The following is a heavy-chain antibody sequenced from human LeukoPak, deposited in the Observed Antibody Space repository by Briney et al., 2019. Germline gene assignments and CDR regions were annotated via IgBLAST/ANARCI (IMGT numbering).Heavy chain of an antibody. CDR1: GFTFSSYA. D-gene: IGHD5-18*01. V-gene: IGHV3-23*01. CDR3: AKATPSYTAMVEYYFDY. J-gene: IGHJ4*02. CDR2: ISGSGGST. Sequence: PGGSLRLSCAASGFTFSSYAMSWVRQAPGKGLEWVSAISGSGGSTYYADSVKGRFTISRDNSKNTLYLQMNSPRAEDTAVYYCAKATPSYTAMVEYYFDYWGQGTLVTVSS.